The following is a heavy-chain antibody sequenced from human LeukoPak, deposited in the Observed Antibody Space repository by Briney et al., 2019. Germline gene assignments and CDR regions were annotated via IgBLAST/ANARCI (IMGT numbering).Heavy chain of an antibody. CDR1: GFTFSSYA. D-gene: IGHD3-3*01. J-gene: IGHJ1*01. CDR2: ISGSGGST. CDR3: ATERITIFGVANGGHEYFQH. V-gene: IGHV3-23*01. Sequence: QPGGSLRLSCAASGFTFSSYAMSWVRQAPGKGLEWVSAISGSGGSTYYADSVKGRFTISRDNSKNTLYLQMNSLRAEDTAVYYCATERITIFGVANGGHEYFQHWGQGTLVTVSS.